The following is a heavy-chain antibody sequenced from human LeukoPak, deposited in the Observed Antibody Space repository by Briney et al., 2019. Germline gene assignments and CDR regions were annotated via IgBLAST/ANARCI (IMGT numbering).Heavy chain of an antibody. CDR1: GGSISSGSYF. V-gene: IGHV4-39*01. J-gene: IGHJ4*02. Sequence: PSETLSLTCTVSGGSISSGSYFWGRIRQSPGKGLEWIGSSYSGGSTYYQNPSLKSRVTISVDSSKNQSLLNVSCVTAADTAVYYCARHDGRSGGTMGALDHWGRGALVIVS. CDR3: ARHDGRSGGTMGALDH. D-gene: IGHD2-15*01. CDR2: SYSGGST.